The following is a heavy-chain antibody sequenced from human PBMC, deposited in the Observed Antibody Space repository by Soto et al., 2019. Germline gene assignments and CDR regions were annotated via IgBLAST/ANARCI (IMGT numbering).Heavy chain of an antibody. V-gene: IGHV4-39*01. CDR2: IYYSGNT. Sequence: HTSTVSGGTISSSADYWGLKRKPPGRGLEWIGSIYYSGNTYYNPSLKSRVTISVATSKNQFALKLSSVTAADTAVYYCARHWVSKGRLTGFVWYLELWGRGTLVTVSS. J-gene: IGHJ2*01. CDR1: GGTISSSADY. CDR3: ARHWVSKGRLTGFVWYLEL. D-gene: IGHD3-10*01.